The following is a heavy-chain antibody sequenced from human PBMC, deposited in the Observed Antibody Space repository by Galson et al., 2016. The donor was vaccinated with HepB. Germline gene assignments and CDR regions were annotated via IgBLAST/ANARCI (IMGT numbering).Heavy chain of an antibody. V-gene: IGHV3-74*01. CDR3: ARESVDIVVGPAAMPGYYYYGLDV. J-gene: IGHJ6*02. CDR2: INSDGSRT. Sequence: SLRLSCAASGFTFSSYWMHWVRQAPGKGLVWVSRINSDGSRTSYTDSVKGRFTISRDNAKNTLYLQMNSLRAEDTAVYYCARESVDIVVGPAAMPGYYYYGLDVWGQGTTVTVSS. CDR1: GFTFSSYW. D-gene: IGHD2-2*01.